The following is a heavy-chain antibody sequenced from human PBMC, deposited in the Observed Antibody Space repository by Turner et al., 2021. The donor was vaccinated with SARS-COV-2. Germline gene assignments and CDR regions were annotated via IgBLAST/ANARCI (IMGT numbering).Heavy chain of an antibody. V-gene: IGHV3-66*01. J-gene: IGHJ4*02. CDR3: ARGEIRGVTGDY. Sequence: EVQLVQSGGGLVQPGGSLRLSCTASGFTVSNNYMSWVRQGPGKGLEWVSLIYSGGTTKYADSVKGRFTISRDNSKNTLYLQMNSLRAEDTAVYYCARGEIRGVTGDYWGRGTLLTVSS. D-gene: IGHD3-10*01. CDR2: IYSGGTT. CDR1: GFTVSNNY.